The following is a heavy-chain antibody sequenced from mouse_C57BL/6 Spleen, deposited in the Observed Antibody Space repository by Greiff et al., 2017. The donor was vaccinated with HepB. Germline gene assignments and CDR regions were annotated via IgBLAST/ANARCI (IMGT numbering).Heavy chain of an antibody. Sequence: VQLQQSGAELVRPGASVTLSCKASGYTFTDYEMHWVKQTPVHGLEWIGAIDPETGGTAYNQKFKGKAILTADKSSSPAYMELRSLTSEDSAVYYCNRGGFGYWGPGTLVTVSA. CDR2: IDPETGGT. CDR3: NRGGFGY. V-gene: IGHV1-15*01. J-gene: IGHJ3*01. CDR1: GYTFTDYE.